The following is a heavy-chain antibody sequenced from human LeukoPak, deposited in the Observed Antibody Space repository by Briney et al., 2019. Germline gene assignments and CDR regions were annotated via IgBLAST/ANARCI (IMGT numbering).Heavy chain of an antibody. CDR1: GFIVSNYG. CDR3: AATGSISMSVVSRGFEI. CDR2: IASSSDRT. D-gene: IGHD3-22*01. V-gene: IGHV3-23*01. Sequence: PGGSLTLSCAASGFIVSNYGMNWVRQAPGEGLEWVSGIASSSDRTYYADAVKGRLTISRDNSKNTVYLQMNSLRAEDTAVYYCAATGSISMSVVSRGFEIWGQGTMVTVSS. J-gene: IGHJ3*02.